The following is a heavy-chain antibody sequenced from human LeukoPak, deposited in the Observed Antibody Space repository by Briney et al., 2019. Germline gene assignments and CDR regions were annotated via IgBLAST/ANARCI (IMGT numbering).Heavy chain of an antibody. CDR1: GGSFSGYY. CDR3: ASRMGSGFDY. CDR2: INHSGGT. J-gene: IGHJ4*02. D-gene: IGHD6-19*01. Sequence: PSETLSLTCAVYGGSFSGYYWSWIRQPPGKGLEWIGEINHSGGTNYNPSLKSRVTISVDTSKNQFSLKLSSVTAADTAVHYCASRMGSGFDYWGQGTLVTVSS. V-gene: IGHV4-34*01.